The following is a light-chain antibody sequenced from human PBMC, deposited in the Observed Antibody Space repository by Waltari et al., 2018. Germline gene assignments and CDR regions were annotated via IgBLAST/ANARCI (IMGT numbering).Light chain of an antibody. Sequence: EIVLTQSPGTLSLSPGETATLSCRASQAVVNNFLAWYQQEPGQAPRVLIFAASTRAPGIPDRFSGSGSGTDFTLTLSRLEAEDFAVYYCQQSGSFPWTFGQGTKVEIK. CDR1: QAVVNNF. CDR2: AAS. V-gene: IGKV3-20*01. CDR3: QQSGSFPWT. J-gene: IGKJ1*01.